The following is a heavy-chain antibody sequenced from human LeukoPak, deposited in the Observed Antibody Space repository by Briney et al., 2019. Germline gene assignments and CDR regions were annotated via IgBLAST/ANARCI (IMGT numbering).Heavy chain of an antibody. J-gene: IGHJ4*02. Sequence: SETLSLTCSVSGVSISTRSYYWVWIRQPPGKGLEWIGSMYYGGSTYYNPSLKSRVTISADTSKNQFSLKLTSVTAADTAVYYCARDLGGLYYGEDSWGQGTLVTVSS. D-gene: IGHD3-16*01. CDR1: GVSISTRSYY. V-gene: IGHV4-39*07. CDR3: ARDLGGLYYGEDS. CDR2: MYYGGST.